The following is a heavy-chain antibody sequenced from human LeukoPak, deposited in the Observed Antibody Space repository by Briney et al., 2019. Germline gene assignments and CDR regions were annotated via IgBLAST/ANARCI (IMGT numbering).Heavy chain of an antibody. CDR1: GFTFSSYS. Sequence: GGSLRLSCAASGFTFSSYSMNWVRQAPGKGLEWVSSNSSSSSYIYYADSVKGRFTISRDNAKNSLYLQMNSLRAEDTAVYYCARDYILTGSLDHWGQGTLVTVSS. D-gene: IGHD3-9*01. CDR2: NSSSSSYI. J-gene: IGHJ4*02. V-gene: IGHV3-21*01. CDR3: ARDYILTGSLDH.